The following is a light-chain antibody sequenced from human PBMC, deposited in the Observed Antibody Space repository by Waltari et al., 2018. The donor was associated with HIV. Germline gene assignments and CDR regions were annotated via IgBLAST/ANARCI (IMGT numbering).Light chain of an antibody. V-gene: IGLV2-14*01. CDR2: EVS. CDR3: SSYTSSSTL. CDR1: SGDIGSFNY. J-gene: IGLJ2*01. Sequence: QSALTQPASVSGSPGQSITISCTGSSGDIGSFNYVSWYQQHPGKVPKRMIYEVSNRPSGISNRFSGSKSGNTASLTISGLQAEDEADYYCSSYTSSSTLFGGGTKLTVL.